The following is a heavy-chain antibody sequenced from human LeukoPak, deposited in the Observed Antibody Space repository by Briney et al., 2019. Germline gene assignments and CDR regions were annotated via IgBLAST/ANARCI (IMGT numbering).Heavy chain of an antibody. J-gene: IGHJ4*02. CDR3: AKDQYDYVWGSYRYFDY. D-gene: IGHD3-16*02. V-gene: IGHV3-23*01. CDR1: GFTFSNYG. Sequence: GGSLRLSCVASGFTFSNYGMSWVRQAPGKGLEWVSAISGSGERRYYADSVKGRVTISRDNSKNTVYLQMNSLRVEDTAVYYCAKDQYDYVWGSYRYFDYWGQGNLVTVSS. CDR2: ISGSGERR.